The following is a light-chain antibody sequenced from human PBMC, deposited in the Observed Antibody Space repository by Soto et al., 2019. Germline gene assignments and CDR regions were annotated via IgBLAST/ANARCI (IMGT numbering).Light chain of an antibody. CDR3: QQLNGSPWT. J-gene: IGKJ1*01. CDR1: PAIASF. V-gene: IGKV1-9*01. Sequence: QFTQSPSSLSASVGDRVTSTCRASPAIASFLAWYQQKPGTAPKLLIYGASTLQSGVPSRFSGSRSGTDYTLTIGSMQPEDFANYYCQQLNGSPWTFGQGTKVDIK. CDR2: GAS.